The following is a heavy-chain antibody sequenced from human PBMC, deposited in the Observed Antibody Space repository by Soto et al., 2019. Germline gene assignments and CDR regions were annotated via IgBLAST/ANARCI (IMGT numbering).Heavy chain of an antibody. Sequence: EVQLVESGGNLVQPGGSLRLSCVGSGFTFSSNWMTWVRQAPGKGPEWVGNIRQDGSEKNYVDSVKGRFTISRDNAKNSLYLQMNSLRAEDTAVYYCAREIVVARGASYFDYWGPGTLVTVSS. CDR1: GFTFSSNW. CDR3: AREIVVARGASYFDY. D-gene: IGHD2-2*01. V-gene: IGHV3-7*04. CDR2: IRQDGSEK. J-gene: IGHJ4*02.